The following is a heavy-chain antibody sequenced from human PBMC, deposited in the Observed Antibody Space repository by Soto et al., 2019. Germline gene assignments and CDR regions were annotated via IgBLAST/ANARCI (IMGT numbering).Heavy chain of an antibody. Sequence: GGSLRLSCAASGFTFSSYSMNWVRQAPGKGLEWVSSISSSSSYIYYADSVKGRFTIPRDNAKNSLYLQMNSLRAEDTAVYYCVSDYCSGGSCYSFQGFGYWGQGTLVTVSS. D-gene: IGHD2-15*01. CDR2: ISSSSSYI. CDR3: VSDYCSGGSCYSFQGFGY. V-gene: IGHV3-21*01. CDR1: GFTFSSYS. J-gene: IGHJ4*02.